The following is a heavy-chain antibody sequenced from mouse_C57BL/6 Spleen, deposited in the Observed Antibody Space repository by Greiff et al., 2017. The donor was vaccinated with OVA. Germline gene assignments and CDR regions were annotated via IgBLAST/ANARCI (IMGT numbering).Heavy chain of an antibody. V-gene: IGHV5-4*01. CDR1: GFTFSSYA. D-gene: IGHD1-1*01. J-gene: IGHJ3*01. CDR2: ISDGGSYT. CDR3: ARKGLYSAGFAY. Sequence: EVQRVESGGGLVKPGGSLKLSCAASGFTFSSYAMSWVRQTPEKRLEWVATISDGGSYTYYPDNVKGRFTISRDNAKNNLYLQMSHLKSEDTAMYYCARKGLYSAGFAYWGQGTLVTVSA.